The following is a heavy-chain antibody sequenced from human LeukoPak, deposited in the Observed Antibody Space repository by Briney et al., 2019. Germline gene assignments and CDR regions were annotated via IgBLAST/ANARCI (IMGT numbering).Heavy chain of an antibody. CDR1: GGSISSGSYY. V-gene: IGHV4-61*02. D-gene: IGHD3-3*01. J-gene: IGHJ3*02. CDR2: IYTSGST. CDR3: ARGVTTYYDFWSAPGIAFDI. Sequence: PSQALSLTCTVSGGSISSGSYYWSWIRQPAGKGLEWIGRIYTSGSTNYNPSPKSRVTISVDTSKNQFSLKLSSVTAADTAVYYCARGVTTYYDFWSAPGIAFDIWGQGTMVTVSS.